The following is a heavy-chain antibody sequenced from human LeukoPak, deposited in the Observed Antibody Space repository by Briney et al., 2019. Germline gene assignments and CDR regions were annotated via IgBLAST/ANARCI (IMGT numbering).Heavy chain of an antibody. CDR3: ATDYSAYDPPDS. CDR1: GFTFSSYW. J-gene: IGHJ4*02. Sequence: PGGSLRLSCVASGFTFSSYWMSWVRQAPGKGLEWVANINRDGSEKYCVDSVKGRFTISRDNAKNSLFLQMNSLRAEDTAVYYCATDYSAYDPPDSWGQGTLVTVSS. D-gene: IGHD5-12*01. V-gene: IGHV3-7*01. CDR2: INRDGSEK.